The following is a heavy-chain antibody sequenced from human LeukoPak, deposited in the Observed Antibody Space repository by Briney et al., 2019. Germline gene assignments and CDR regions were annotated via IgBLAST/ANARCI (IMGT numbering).Heavy chain of an antibody. CDR1: ANTLGYY. Sequence: GASVKVSCKASANTLGYYMHWVRQAPGQGLEWMGIINPSGGSTSYAQKFQGRVTMTRDTSTSTVYMELSSLRSEDTAVYYCAREVSDSSGYYSYWGQGTLVTVSS. CDR2: INPSGGST. D-gene: IGHD3-22*01. CDR3: AREVSDSSGYYSY. V-gene: IGHV1-46*01. J-gene: IGHJ4*02.